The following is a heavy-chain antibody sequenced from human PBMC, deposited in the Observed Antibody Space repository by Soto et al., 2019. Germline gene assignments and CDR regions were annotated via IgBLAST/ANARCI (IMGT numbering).Heavy chain of an antibody. CDR3: ARGRRNNWFDP. CDR2: IYYSGST. Sequence: SETLSLTCTVSGGSISSGDYYWSWIRQHPGKGLEWIGYIYYSGSTYYNPSLKSRVTISVDTSKNQFSLKLSSVTAADTAVYYCARGRRNNWFDPWGQGTLVTVSS. V-gene: IGHV4-31*03. J-gene: IGHJ5*02. CDR1: GGSISSGDYY.